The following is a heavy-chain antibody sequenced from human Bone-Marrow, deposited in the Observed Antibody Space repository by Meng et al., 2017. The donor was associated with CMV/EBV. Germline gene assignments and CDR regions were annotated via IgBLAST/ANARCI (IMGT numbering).Heavy chain of an antibody. V-gene: IGHV3-53*01. CDR3: TRRRLPQGELDC. Sequence: VQRRESGGGLIQPGGSLTLSCAASGLTVSTTYMGWVRQAPGKGLDWVSAIYVGGDTYYADSVKGRFTLSRDNSKNTLFLQMNSLRVEDTAVYYCTRRRLPQGELDCWGQGTLVTVSS. CDR2: IYVGGDT. J-gene: IGHJ4*02. CDR1: GLTVSTTY. D-gene: IGHD2-21*02.